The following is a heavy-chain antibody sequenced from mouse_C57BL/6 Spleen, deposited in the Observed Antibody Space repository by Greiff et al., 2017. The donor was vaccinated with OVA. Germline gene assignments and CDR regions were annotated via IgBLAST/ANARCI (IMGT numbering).Heavy chain of an antibody. Sequence: EVQLQQSGPELVKPGASVKISCKASGYTFTDYYMNWVKQSHGKSLEWIGDINPNNGGTSYNQKFKGKATLTVDKSSSTAYMELRSLTSEDSAVYYCAGGSSFYYYARGYWGQGTSVTVSS. CDR1: GYTFTDYY. V-gene: IGHV1-26*01. D-gene: IGHD1-1*01. CDR2: INPNNGGT. J-gene: IGHJ4*01. CDR3: AGGSSFYYYARGY.